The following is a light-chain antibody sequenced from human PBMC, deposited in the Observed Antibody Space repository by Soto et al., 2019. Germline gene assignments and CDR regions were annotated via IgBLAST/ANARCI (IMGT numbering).Light chain of an antibody. J-gene: IGKJ5*01. CDR2: DAS. V-gene: IGKV3-11*01. CDR1: QSISNS. Sequence: EIVMTQSPATLSVSPGERATLSCRASQSISNSLAWYQQKPGQAPRLLIYDASTRATGIPARFSGSGSGTDFTLTISSLEPEDFAVYYCQQRGEWPPGATFGQGTRLEIK. CDR3: QQRGEWPPGAT.